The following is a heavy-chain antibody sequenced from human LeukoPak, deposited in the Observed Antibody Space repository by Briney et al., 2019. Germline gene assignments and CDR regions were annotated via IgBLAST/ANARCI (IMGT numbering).Heavy chain of an antibody. CDR3: AKDLFGHGWGLYYFDY. V-gene: IGHV3-23*01. Sequence: GGSLRLSCPASGFTLTSYAMSWVRQAPGKGLHWVSTISASGRTPYYADFVKGRFTISRDTSKNTLYLKLNTLGADDTAVYYCAKDLFGHGWGLYYFDYWGQGTLVTVSS. CDR1: GFTLTSYA. J-gene: IGHJ4*02. D-gene: IGHD3-10*02. CDR2: ISASGRTP.